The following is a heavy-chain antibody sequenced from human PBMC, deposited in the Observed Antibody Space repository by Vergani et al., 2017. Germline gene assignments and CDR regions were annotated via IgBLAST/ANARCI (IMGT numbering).Heavy chain of an antibody. V-gene: IGHV3-30*02. CDR1: GFTFSSYG. CDR2: IRYDGSNK. J-gene: IGHJ4*02. D-gene: IGHD3-3*01. Sequence: QVQLVQSGGGVVQPGGSLRLSCAASGFTFSSYGMHWVRQAPGKGLEWVAFIRYDGSNKYYADSVKGRFTISRDNSKNTLYLQMNSLKTEDTAVYYCTTGTIFGVATVPLDYWGQGTLVTVSS. CDR3: TTGTIFGVATVPLDY.